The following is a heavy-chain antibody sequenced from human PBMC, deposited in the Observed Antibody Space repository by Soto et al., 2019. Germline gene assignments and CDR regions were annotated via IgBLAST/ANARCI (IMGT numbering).Heavy chain of an antibody. Sequence: SETLSLTCTVSGGSISSSSYYWTWIRQPPGTGLEWIGEINHSGSTNYNPSLKSRVTISVDTSKNQFSLKLSSVTAADTAVYYCASRKSSPYFDYWGQGTLVTVSS. D-gene: IGHD3-10*01. J-gene: IGHJ4*02. V-gene: IGHV4-39*07. CDR1: GGSISSSSYY. CDR2: INHSGST. CDR3: ASRKSSPYFDY.